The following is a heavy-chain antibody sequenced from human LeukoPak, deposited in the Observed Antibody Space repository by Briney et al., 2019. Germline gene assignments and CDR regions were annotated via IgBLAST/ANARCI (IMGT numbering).Heavy chain of an antibody. CDR1: GGTFSSSA. Sequence: SVKVCCKASGGTFSSSAISWVRQAPGQGLGWMRRIIPILGIANYAQKFQGRVTITADKSTSTAYMELSSLRSEDTAVYFCARGVGILLQGDYFYYMNVWGKGTTVTVSS. V-gene: IGHV1-69*04. CDR3: ARGVGILLQGDYFYYMNV. CDR2: IIPILGIA. D-gene: IGHD3-22*01. J-gene: IGHJ6*03.